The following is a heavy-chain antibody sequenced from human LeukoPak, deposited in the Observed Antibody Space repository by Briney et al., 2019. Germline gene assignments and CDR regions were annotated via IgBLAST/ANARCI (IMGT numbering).Heavy chain of an antibody. CDR3: ARGPGSNMKTFAF. Sequence: GGSLRLSCVASGFDLPFYTMRWFRQAPGRGREWVATLTFIGSNTYYADSVRGRFAISRDNSANTLFLHMNGLRAEDTAVYYCARGPGSNMKTFAFWGQGTLVTVSS. CDR2: LTFIGSNT. CDR1: GFDLPFYT. D-gene: IGHD3-10*01. J-gene: IGHJ4*02. V-gene: IGHV3-23*01.